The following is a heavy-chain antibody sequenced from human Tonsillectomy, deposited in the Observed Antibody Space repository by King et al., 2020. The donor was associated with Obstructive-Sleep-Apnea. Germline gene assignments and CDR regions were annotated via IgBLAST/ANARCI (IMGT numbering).Heavy chain of an antibody. Sequence: QLVQSGGGLVQPGGSLRLSCAASGFTLNNYWMYWVRQAPGKGLVWVSRMNSDGSSISYADSVKGRFTISRDNAENTLYLQMNILRAEDTAVYYCARSPVIAEGGYGSRDYWGQGTLVTVSS. V-gene: IGHV3-74*02. J-gene: IGHJ4*02. CDR3: ARSPVIAEGGYGSRDY. CDR2: MNSDGSSI. CDR1: GFTLNNYW. D-gene: IGHD6-13*01.